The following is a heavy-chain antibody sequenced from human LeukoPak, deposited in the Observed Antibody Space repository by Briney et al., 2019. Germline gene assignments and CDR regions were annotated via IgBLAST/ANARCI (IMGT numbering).Heavy chain of an antibody. D-gene: IGHD2/OR15-2a*01. CDR1: ACTFRSNS. J-gene: IGHJ4*02. V-gene: IGHV3-48*02. CDR3: ARGATNMAYFDC. CDR2: ITTSSSTI. Sequence: GGSLRLSCAASACTFRSNSMNWVRQAPGKGLEWISYITTSSSTIYYADSVKSRFTISRDNAKNSLYLQMNSLRDEDTAVYYCARGATNMAYFDCWGQGTLVTVSS.